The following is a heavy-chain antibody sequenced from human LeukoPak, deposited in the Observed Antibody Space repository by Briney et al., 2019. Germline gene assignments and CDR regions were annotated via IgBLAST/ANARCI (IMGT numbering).Heavy chain of an antibody. CDR1: GYTFTSYY. V-gene: IGHV1-46*01. CDR3: ARGFASYYDILPGYYYY. Sequence: ASVKVSCKASGYTFTSYYMHWVRQAPGQGLEWMGIINPSGGSTSYAQKFQGRVTMTRDTSTSTVYMELSSLRSEDTAVYYCARGFASYYDILPGYYYYWGQGPLVPVSS. D-gene: IGHD3-9*01. CDR2: INPSGGST. J-gene: IGHJ4*02.